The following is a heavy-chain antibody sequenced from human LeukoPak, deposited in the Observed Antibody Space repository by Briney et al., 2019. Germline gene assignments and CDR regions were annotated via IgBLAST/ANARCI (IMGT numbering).Heavy chain of an antibody. CDR2: ISGSGGRT. J-gene: IGHJ4*02. Sequence: QSGGSLRLSCAASGFTFSSYGMHWVRQAPGKGLEWVSGISGSGGRTDSADSVKGRFAISRDNSRSTLYLQMNSLRAEDTAVYYCARSPHYEILTGYYKGGYYFDYWGQGTLVTVSS. V-gene: IGHV3-23*01. CDR1: GFTFSSYG. D-gene: IGHD3-9*01. CDR3: ARSPHYEILTGYYKGGYYFDY.